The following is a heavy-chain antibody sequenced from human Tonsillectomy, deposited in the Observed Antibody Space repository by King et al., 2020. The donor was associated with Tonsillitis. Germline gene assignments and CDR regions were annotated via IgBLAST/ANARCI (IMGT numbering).Heavy chain of an antibody. J-gene: IGHJ4*02. V-gene: IGHV3-30*18. CDR1: GFTFSSYG. CDR3: AKDLEYSSSMLDY. Sequence: QLVESGGGVVQPGRSLRLSCAASGFTFSSYGMHWVRQAPGKGLEWVAVISYDGSNKYYADSVKGRFTISRDNSKNTLYLQMNSLRAEDTAVYYCAKDLEYSSSMLDYWGQGTLVTVSS. D-gene: IGHD6-6*01. CDR2: ISYDGSNK.